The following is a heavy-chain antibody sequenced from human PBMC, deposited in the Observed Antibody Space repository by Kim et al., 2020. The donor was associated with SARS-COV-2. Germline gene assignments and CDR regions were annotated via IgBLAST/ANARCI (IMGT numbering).Heavy chain of an antibody. Sequence: SETLSLTCTVSGGSISSSSYYWGWIRQPPGKGLEWIGSIYYSGSTYYNPSLKSRVTISVDTSKNQFSLKLSSVTAADTAVYYCARDYGDPGSIDYWGQGTLVTVSS. CDR3: ARDYGDPGSIDY. CDR1: GGSISSSSYY. V-gene: IGHV4-39*07. J-gene: IGHJ4*02. CDR2: IYYSGST. D-gene: IGHD4-17*01.